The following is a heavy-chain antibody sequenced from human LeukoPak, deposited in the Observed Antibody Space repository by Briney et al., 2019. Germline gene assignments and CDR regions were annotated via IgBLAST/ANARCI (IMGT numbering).Heavy chain of an antibody. V-gene: IGHV1-69*04. CDR1: GGTFSSYA. Sequence: SVKVSCKASGGTFSSYAISWVRQAPGQGLEWMGRIIPILGIANYAQRFQGRVTITADKSTSTAYMELSSLRSEDTAVYYCARAFVAAAGTSWFDPWGQGTLVTVSS. CDR2: IIPILGIA. D-gene: IGHD6-13*01. J-gene: IGHJ5*02. CDR3: ARAFVAAAGTSWFDP.